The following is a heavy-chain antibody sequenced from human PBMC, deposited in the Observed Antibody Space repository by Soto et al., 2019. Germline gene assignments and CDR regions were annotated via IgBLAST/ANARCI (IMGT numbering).Heavy chain of an antibody. V-gene: IGHV3-48*02. CDR1: GFTFSSYS. CDR2: ISSSSSTI. Sequence: GSLRLSCAASGFTFSSYSMNWVRQAPGKGLEWVSYISSSSSTIYYADSVKGRFTISRDNAKNSLYLQMNSLRDEDTAVYYCARDGHYDFWSGYYGKTFDYWGQGTLVTVSS. J-gene: IGHJ4*02. D-gene: IGHD3-3*01. CDR3: ARDGHYDFWSGYYGKTFDY.